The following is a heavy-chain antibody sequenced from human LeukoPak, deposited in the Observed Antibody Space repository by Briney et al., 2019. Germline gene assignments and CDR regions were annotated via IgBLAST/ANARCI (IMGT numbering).Heavy chain of an antibody. CDR1: GLTFSSYW. J-gene: IGHJ3*02. D-gene: IGHD6-19*01. CDR3: ARDMAVADAFDI. Sequence: GGSLRLSCAASGLTFSSYWMSWVRQAPGKGLEWVANIKQDGSEKYYVDSVKGRFAISRDNAKNSLYLQMNSLRAEDTAVYYCARDMAVADAFDIWGQGTMVTVSS. V-gene: IGHV3-7*01. CDR2: IKQDGSEK.